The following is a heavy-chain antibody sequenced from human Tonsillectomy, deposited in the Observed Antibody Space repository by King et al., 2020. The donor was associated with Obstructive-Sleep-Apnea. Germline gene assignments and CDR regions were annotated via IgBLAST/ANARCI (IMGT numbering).Heavy chain of an antibody. CDR1: DYSISRGYY. CDR3: ARASMRVLGDWFDP. D-gene: IGHD3-16*01. Sequence: HVQLQESGPGLVKPSEPLSLTCTVSDYSISRGYYWGWIRQPPGKGLEWIGSIYHSGSTYYNPSLKSRVTISVETSKNQFSLKLSSVTAADTALYYCARASMRVLGDWFDPWGQGTLVTVSS. CDR2: IYHSGST. V-gene: IGHV4-38-2*02. J-gene: IGHJ5*02.